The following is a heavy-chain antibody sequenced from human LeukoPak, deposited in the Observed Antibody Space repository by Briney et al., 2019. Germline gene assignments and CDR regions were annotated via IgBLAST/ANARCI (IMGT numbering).Heavy chain of an antibody. V-gene: IGHV3-30-3*01. J-gene: IGHJ4*02. CDR2: KSYDGSNK. D-gene: IGHD6-6*01. Sequence: PGGSLRLSCAASGFTFSSYAMHWVRQAPGKGLEWVAVKSYDGSNKYYADSVKGRFTISRDNSKNTLYLQMNSLRAEDTAVYYCARDRAAARPLVLFDYWGQGTLVTVSS. CDR3: ARDRAAARPLVLFDY. CDR1: GFTFSSYA.